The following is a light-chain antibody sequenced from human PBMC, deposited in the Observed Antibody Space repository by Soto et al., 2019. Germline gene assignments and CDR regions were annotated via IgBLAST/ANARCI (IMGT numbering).Light chain of an antibody. CDR3: ETWDSNTHVV. J-gene: IGLJ2*01. Sequence: QSALTQPASVSGSPGQSITISCTGTSSDVGGYNYVSWYQQHPGKAPKLMIYEVSNRPSGVSNRFSGSKSGNTASLTISGLQAEDEADYYCETWDSNTHVVFGGGTKLTVL. V-gene: IGLV2-14*01. CDR1: SSDVGGYNY. CDR2: EVS.